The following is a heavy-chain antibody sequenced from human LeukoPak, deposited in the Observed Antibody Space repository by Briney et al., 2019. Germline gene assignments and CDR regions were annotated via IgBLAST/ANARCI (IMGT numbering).Heavy chain of an antibody. J-gene: IGHJ5*02. CDR3: ARLGYCSGGSCDWFDP. D-gene: IGHD2-15*01. V-gene: IGHV3-66*01. Sequence: PGGSLRLSCAASGFTVSSNYMSWVRQAPGKGLEWVSVIYSGGSTYYADSVKGRFTISRDNSKNTLYLQMNSLRAEDTAVYYCARLGYCSGGSCDWFDPWGQGTLVTVSS. CDR2: IYSGGST. CDR1: GFTVSSNY.